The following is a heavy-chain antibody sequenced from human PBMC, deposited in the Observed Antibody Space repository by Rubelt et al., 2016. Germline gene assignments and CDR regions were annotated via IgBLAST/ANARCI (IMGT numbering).Heavy chain of an antibody. CDR3: ATVQQNWFAMVRGVVNDY. CDR1: GYTLTELS. J-gene: IGHJ4*02. Sequence: QVQLVQSGAEVKKPGASVKVSCKVSGYTLTELSMHWVRQAPGKGLEWMGGFDPEDGETIYAQKFQGRVTMTEDTSTDTAYMELSSLRSEDTAVYYFATVQQNWFAMVRGVVNDYWGQGTLVTVSS. V-gene: IGHV1-24*01. D-gene: IGHD3-10*01. CDR2: FDPEDGET.